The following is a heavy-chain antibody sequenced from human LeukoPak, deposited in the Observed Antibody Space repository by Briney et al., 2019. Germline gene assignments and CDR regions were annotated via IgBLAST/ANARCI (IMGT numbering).Heavy chain of an antibody. CDR3: ARDHWVHYYDSSGYYWGHDY. V-gene: IGHV3-7*01. CDR2: IKQDGSEK. CDR1: GFTFSSYW. Sequence: PGGSLRLSCAASGFTFSSYWMSWVRQAPGKGLEWVANIKQDGSEKYYVDSVKGRFTISRDNAKNSLYLQMNSLRAEDTAVYYCARDHWVHYYDSSGYYWGHDYWGQGTLVTVSS. J-gene: IGHJ4*02. D-gene: IGHD3-22*01.